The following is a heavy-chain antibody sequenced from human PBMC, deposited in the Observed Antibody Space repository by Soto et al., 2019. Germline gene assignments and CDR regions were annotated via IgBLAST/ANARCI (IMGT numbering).Heavy chain of an antibody. D-gene: IGHD5-18*01. CDR3: ARVFHGGYSYGLDY. CDR1: GFTFSSYS. CDR2: ISSSSSYI. J-gene: IGHJ4*02. Sequence: PGGSLRLSCAASGFTFSSYSMNWVRQAPGKGLEWVSSISSSSSYIYYADSVKGRFTISRDNAKNSLYLQMNSLRAEDTAVYYCARVFHGGYSYGLDYWGQGTLVTVSS. V-gene: IGHV3-21*01.